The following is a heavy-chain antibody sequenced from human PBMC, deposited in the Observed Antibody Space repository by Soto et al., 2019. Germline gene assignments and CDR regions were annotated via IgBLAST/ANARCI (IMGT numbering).Heavy chain of an antibody. J-gene: IGHJ5*02. Sequence: ASVKVSCKASGYTFTSYGISWVRQAPGQGLEWMGWISAYNGNTNYAQKLQGRVTMTTDTSTSTAYMELRSLRSDDTAVYYCARAEYYYDFWSGQSFDPWGQGTLVTVSS. D-gene: IGHD3-3*01. CDR2: ISAYNGNT. V-gene: IGHV1-18*01. CDR1: GYTFTSYG. CDR3: ARAEYYYDFWSGQSFDP.